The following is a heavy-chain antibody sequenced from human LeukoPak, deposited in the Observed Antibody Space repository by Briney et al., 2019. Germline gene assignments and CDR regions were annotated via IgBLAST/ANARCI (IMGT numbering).Heavy chain of an antibody. D-gene: IGHD3-22*01. Sequence: GASVKVSCKASGYTFTSYGISWVRQAPGQGLEWMGWISAYNGNTNYAQKLQGRVTMTTDTSTSTAYMELRSLRSDDTAVYYCARDRYYYDSSGDFDYWGQGTLVTVSS. CDR2: ISAYNGNT. V-gene: IGHV1-18*01. CDR1: GYTFTSYG. J-gene: IGHJ4*02. CDR3: ARDRYYYDSSGDFDY.